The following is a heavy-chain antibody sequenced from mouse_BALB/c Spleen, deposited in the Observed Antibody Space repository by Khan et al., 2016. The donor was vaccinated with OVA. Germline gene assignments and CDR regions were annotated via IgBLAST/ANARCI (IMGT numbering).Heavy chain of an antibody. J-gene: IGHJ1*01. CDR1: GYTFSNSC. D-gene: IGHD2-5*01. Sequence: QVQLKESGAELMKPGASVKISCKATGYTFSNSCIEWVKQRPGHGLEWIGEILPGSGSSNYNAKFKGKTTFTADTSSNTAYMQLSSLTSEDSAVYDCASYTNHWYFDVWGAGTTVTVSS. V-gene: IGHV1-9*01. CDR2: ILPGSGSS. CDR3: ASYTNHWYFDV.